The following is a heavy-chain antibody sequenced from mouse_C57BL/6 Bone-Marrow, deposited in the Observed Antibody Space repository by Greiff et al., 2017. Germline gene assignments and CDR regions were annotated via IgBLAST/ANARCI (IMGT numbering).Heavy chain of an antibody. V-gene: IGHV1-62-2*01. CDR2: FYPGSGSI. CDR3: GRHEDGCYGYSWYFDV. CDR1: GYTFTEYT. J-gene: IGHJ1*03. Sequence: QVQLQQSGAELVKPGASVKLSCKASGYTFTEYTIHWVKQRSGQGLEWIGWFYPGSGSIKYNEKFKDKATLTADKSSCTFYMELSRLTSEDAAVXFCGRHEDGCYGYSWYFDVWGTGTTVTVSS. D-gene: IGHD2-2*01.